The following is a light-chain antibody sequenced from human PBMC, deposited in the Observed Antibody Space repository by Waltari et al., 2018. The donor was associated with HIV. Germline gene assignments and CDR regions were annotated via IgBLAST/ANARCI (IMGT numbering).Light chain of an antibody. J-gene: IGKJ2*01. V-gene: IGKV1-5*03. Sequence: ITCRASQSISTWLAWYQQKPGKPPKLLIYKASTLDSGVPSRFSGGGSGTELTLTISSLQPDDFATYYCQQYNSNFYTFGQGTKLEIK. CDR1: QSISTW. CDR2: KAS. CDR3: QQYNSNFYT.